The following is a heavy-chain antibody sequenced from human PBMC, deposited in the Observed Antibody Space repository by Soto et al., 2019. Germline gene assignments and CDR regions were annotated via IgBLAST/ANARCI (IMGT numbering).Heavy chain of an antibody. Sequence: VQLVESGGGLVQPGRSLRLSCAASGFSFDDYVMHWVRQGPGKGLEWVSGLDWNGVSIGYADSVKGRFTISRDNAKNSLYLQMNCLRSEDTALYYCAKDIARYSGYEGAFDIWGQGTMVTVSS. D-gene: IGHD5-12*01. V-gene: IGHV3-9*01. CDR3: AKDIARYSGYEGAFDI. CDR2: LDWNGVSI. CDR1: GFSFDDYV. J-gene: IGHJ3*02.